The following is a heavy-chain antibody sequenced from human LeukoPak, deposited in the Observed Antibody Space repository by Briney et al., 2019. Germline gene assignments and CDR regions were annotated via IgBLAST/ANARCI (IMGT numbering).Heavy chain of an antibody. D-gene: IGHD2-2*01. Sequence: GASVKVSCKASGYTFTESYMHWVRQAPGQGFEWMGWINPNDGETNYAQKFQGRVTMTRDTSISTAHMEVSRLRSDDTAVYYCARANFLYCSSSTCLFDYWGQGTLVTVSS. J-gene: IGHJ4*02. CDR2: INPNDGET. CDR3: ARANFLYCSSSTCLFDY. V-gene: IGHV1-2*02. CDR1: GYTFTESY.